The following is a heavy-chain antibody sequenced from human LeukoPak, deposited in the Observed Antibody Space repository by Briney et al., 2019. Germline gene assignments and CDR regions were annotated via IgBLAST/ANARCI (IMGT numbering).Heavy chain of an antibody. D-gene: IGHD5-18*01. CDR1: GGSFSGYY. Sequence: SETLSLTCAVYGGSFSGYYWSWIRQPPGKGLEWIGEINHSGSTNYNPSLKSRVTISVDTSKNQFSLKLSSVPAADTAVYYCARGVDTAMVTAFDIWGQGTMVTVSS. J-gene: IGHJ3*02. CDR2: INHSGST. CDR3: ARGVDTAMVTAFDI. V-gene: IGHV4-34*01.